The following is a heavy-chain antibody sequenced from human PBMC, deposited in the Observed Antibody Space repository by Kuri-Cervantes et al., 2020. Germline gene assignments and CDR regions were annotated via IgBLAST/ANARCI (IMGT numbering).Heavy chain of an antibody. D-gene: IGHD6-13*01. V-gene: IGHV1-3*01. CDR3: ARGVDIAAHGGGDYYYYMDV. CDR2: IDSGNGNT. Sequence: ASVKVSCKASGYTFIRNAMHWVRQAPGQRLEWMGWIDSGNGNTKYSQNFQGRVTIARDTSASTAYMELSSLRSEDTAVYYCARGVDIAAHGGGDYYYYMDVWGKGTTVTVSS. CDR1: GYTFIRNA. J-gene: IGHJ6*03.